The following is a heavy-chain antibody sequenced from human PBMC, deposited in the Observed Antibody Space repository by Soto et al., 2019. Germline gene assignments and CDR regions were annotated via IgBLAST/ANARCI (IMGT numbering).Heavy chain of an antibody. V-gene: IGHV4-59*08. CDR3: ARHAGYYGSGRVVVDF. Sequence: SETLSLTCTVSGGSISSYYWSWIRQTPGKGLEWIGYIYFSGSTNYNPSLKSRVTISVDTSKKQFSLRLSSVTAADTAVYYCARHAGYYGSGRVVVDFSGQGTLVTVSS. CDR2: IYFSGST. J-gene: IGHJ4*02. D-gene: IGHD3-10*01. CDR1: GGSISSYY.